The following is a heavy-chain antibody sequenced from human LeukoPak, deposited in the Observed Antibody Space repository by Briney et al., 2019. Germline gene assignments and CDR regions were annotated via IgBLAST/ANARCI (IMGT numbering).Heavy chain of an antibody. V-gene: IGHV4-59*08. CDR3: ASLPSMVRGKPNWFDP. CDR1: GGSISSYY. CDR2: IYCSGST. D-gene: IGHD3-10*01. Sequence: SETLSLTCTVSGGSISSYYWSWIRQPPGKGLEWIGYIYCSGSTNYNPSLKSRVTISVDTSKNQFSLKLSSVTAADTAVYYCASLPSMVRGKPNWFDPWGQGTLVTVSS. J-gene: IGHJ5*02.